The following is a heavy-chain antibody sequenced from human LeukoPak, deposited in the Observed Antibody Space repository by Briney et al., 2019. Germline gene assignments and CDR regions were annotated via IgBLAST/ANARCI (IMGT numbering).Heavy chain of an antibody. J-gene: IGHJ4*02. Sequence: PSETLSLTCAVSGASISSSGYYWGWIRQPPGKGLEWIGSIFYSGTTYYNPSLKSRVTISLDTSKNQFSLELSSVTAADTAVYYCIGYYDTSGYYSEDYWGQGTLVTVST. CDR3: IGYYDTSGYYSEDY. V-gene: IGHV4-39*07. D-gene: IGHD3-22*01. CDR1: GASISSSGYY. CDR2: IFYSGTT.